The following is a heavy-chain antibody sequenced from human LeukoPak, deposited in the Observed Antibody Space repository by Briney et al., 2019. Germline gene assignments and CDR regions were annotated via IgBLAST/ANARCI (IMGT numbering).Heavy chain of an antibody. J-gene: IGHJ4*02. D-gene: IGHD3-22*01. CDR2: ISSSGSTI. Sequence: PGGSLRLSCAASGFTLSSYEMNWVRQAPGKGLEWVSYISSSGSTIYYADSVKGRFTISRDNAKNSLYLQMNSLRAEDTAVYYCARPSNYYDSSGYYLDYWGQGTLVTVSS. CDR3: ARPSNYYDSSGYYLDY. CDR1: GFTLSSYE. V-gene: IGHV3-48*03.